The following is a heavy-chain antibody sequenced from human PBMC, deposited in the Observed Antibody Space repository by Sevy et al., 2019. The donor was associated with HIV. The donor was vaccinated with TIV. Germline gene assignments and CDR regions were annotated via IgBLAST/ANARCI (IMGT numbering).Heavy chain of an antibody. CDR3: AKVWAAGGAFDI. D-gene: IGHD6-13*01. V-gene: IGHV3-23*01. J-gene: IGHJ3*02. CDR1: GFTFSSYD. CDR2: ISGSGGST. Sequence: GGSLRLSCAASGFTFSSYDMSWVRQAPGKGLEWVSTISGSGGSTYYADSVKGRFTISRDNSKNTLYLQMNSLRAEDTAVYYCAKVWAAGGAFDIWGQGTMVTVSS.